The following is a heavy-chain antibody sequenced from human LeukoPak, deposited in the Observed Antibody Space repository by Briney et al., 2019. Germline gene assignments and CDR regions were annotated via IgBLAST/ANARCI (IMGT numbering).Heavy chain of an antibody. D-gene: IGHD6-13*01. V-gene: IGHV3-23*01. Sequence: PGGSLRLSCAASGFTFSSYGMSWVRQAPGKGLEWVSAISGSGGSTYYADSVKGRFTISRGNSKNTLYLRMNSLRAEDTAVYYXXXXXXXXXXXSWYLMDYYYYMDVWGKETTVTVSS. CDR3: XXXXXXXXXXSWYLMDYYYYMDV. J-gene: IGHJ6*03. CDR2: ISGSGGST. CDR1: GFTFSSYG.